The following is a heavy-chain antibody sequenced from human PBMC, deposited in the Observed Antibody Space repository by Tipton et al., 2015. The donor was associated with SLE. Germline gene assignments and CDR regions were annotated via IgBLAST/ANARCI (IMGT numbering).Heavy chain of an antibody. CDR2: IWYDGSNK. V-gene: IGHV3-33*06. Sequence: LSLTCAASGFIFSNYGMHWVRQAPGKGLEWVAVIWYDGSNKYYADSVQGRFTISRDNSKNTLYLQMNSLRAEDTAVYYCAKVRSGWLYYFDYWGQGTLVTVSS. J-gene: IGHJ4*02. CDR1: GFIFSNYG. CDR3: AKVRSGWLYYFDY. D-gene: IGHD6-19*01.